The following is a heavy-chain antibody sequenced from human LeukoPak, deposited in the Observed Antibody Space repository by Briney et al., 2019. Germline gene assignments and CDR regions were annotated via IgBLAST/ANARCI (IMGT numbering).Heavy chain of an antibody. D-gene: IGHD6-13*01. CDR1: GGSISSGGYY. V-gene: IGHV4-31*03. Sequence: SQTLSLTCTVSGGSISSGGYYWNWIPQHPGKGLEWIGYIYYSGSTYYNPSLKSRVTISVDTSKSQFSLRLSSVTAADTAVYYCARGGMAADAGAFDIWGQGTMVTVSS. J-gene: IGHJ3*02. CDR2: IYYSGST. CDR3: ARGGMAADAGAFDI.